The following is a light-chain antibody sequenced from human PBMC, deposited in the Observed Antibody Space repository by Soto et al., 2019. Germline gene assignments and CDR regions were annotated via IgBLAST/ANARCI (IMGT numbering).Light chain of an antibody. Sequence: QSVLTQPPSASGTPGQRVTISCSGSSSNIGSNTVNWYQQLPGTAPKLLIYSNNQRPSGVPDRFSGSKSGTSASLAISGLQSEDEAVYYCAAWDDSLNGRGVFGGGTQLTVL. CDR1: SSNIGSNT. J-gene: IGLJ7*01. CDR2: SNN. CDR3: AAWDDSLNGRGV. V-gene: IGLV1-44*01.